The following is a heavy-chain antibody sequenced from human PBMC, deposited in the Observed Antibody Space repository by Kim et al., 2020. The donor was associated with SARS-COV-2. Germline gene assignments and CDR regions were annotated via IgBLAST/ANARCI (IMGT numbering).Heavy chain of an antibody. CDR3: ARESATVTITYYFDY. Sequence: AYSVQGRFTISRDKAKNSLYLQMNRLRAEDTAVYYCARESATVTITYYFDYWGQGTLVTVSS. V-gene: IGHV3-11*01. J-gene: IGHJ4*02. D-gene: IGHD4-17*01.